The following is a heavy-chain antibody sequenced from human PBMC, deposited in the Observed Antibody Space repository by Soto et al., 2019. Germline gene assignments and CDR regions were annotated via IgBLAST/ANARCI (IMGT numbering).Heavy chain of an antibody. CDR3: ERDHKGGYYYYGMDV. CDR2: ISSSGSTI. J-gene: IGHJ6*02. CDR1: GFTFRSYE. V-gene: IGHV3-48*03. Sequence: GGSLRLSCAASGFTFRSYEMNWVRQAPGKGLEWVSYISSSGSTIYYADSVKGRFTISRDNAKNSLYLQMNSLRAEDTAVYYCERDHKGGYYYYGMDVWGQGTTVTVSS.